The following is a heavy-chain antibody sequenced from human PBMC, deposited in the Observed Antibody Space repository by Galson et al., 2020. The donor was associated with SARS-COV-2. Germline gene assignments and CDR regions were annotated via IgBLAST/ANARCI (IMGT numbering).Heavy chain of an antibody. CDR1: GFTFSSYA. CDR3: ARDPYDYVWGSYRDPQ. CDR2: TSYDGINK. D-gene: IGHD3-16*02. J-gene: IGHJ4*02. V-gene: IGHV3-30*10. Sequence: GESLKISCAASGFTFSSYAMHWVRQAPGKGLEWVAVTSYDGINKYYTDSVKGRFTISRDNSKNTLYLQMNSLRGEDTAVYYCARDPYDYVWGSYRDPQWGQGTLVTVSS.